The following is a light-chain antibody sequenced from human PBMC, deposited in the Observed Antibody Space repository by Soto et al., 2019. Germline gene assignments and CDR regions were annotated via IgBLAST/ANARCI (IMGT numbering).Light chain of an antibody. J-gene: IGLJ3*02. CDR2: EVT. V-gene: IGLV2-14*03. CDR1: RLDVGGYNY. Sequence: QSALTQPASVSGSPGQSITISCTGTRLDVGGYNYVSWYQQQPGKAPKLIIYEVTNRPSGVSDRFSGSKSGNTASLTISGLQAEDEANYYCFSYAGSRVFGGGTKLTVL. CDR3: FSYAGSRV.